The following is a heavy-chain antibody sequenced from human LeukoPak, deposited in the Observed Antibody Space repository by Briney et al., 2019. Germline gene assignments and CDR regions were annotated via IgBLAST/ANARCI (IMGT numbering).Heavy chain of an antibody. CDR1: GGSISSGSYY. Sequence: PSQTLSLTCTVSGGSISSGSYYWSWIRQPAGKGLEWIGRIYTSGSTNYNPSLKSRVTISVDTSKNQFSLKLSSVTAADTAVYYCARGVYHWHREIIAAVSYDAFDIWGQGTMVTVSS. V-gene: IGHV4-61*02. D-gene: IGHD6-13*01. J-gene: IGHJ3*02. CDR2: IYTSGST. CDR3: ARGVYHWHREIIAAVSYDAFDI.